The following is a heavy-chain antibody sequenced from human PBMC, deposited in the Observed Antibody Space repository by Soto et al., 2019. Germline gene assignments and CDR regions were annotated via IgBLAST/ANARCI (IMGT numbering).Heavy chain of an antibody. J-gene: IGHJ2*01. CDR3: ARKVLGSTSRPDWWYFDL. D-gene: IGHD2-2*01. V-gene: IGHV3-23*01. Sequence: EVQLLESGGGLVQPGGSLRLSCVGSGFTFINYAMNWVRQTPGKGLAWVSTISGGGDRTFHADTVKGRFTISRGNSKNTVNLQMNSLRADDTAVYYCARKVLGSTSRPDWWYFDLWGRGTLVTVSS. CDR1: GFTFINYA. CDR2: ISGGGDRT.